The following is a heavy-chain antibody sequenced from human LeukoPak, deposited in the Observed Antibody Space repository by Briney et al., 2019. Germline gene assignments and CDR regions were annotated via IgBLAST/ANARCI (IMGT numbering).Heavy chain of an antibody. CDR1: GYSFTTYW. V-gene: IGHV5-51*01. Sequence: HGESLKISCKGSGYSFTTYWIGWVRQMPGKGLEWMGIIYPGDSDTRYSPSFLGQVTISADKSLSTAYLQWSNLKASDTAMYYCARGRRGIMSSRPNWLDPWGQGTLVTVSS. J-gene: IGHJ5*02. D-gene: IGHD3-10*01. CDR2: IYPGDSDT. CDR3: ARGRRGIMSSRPNWLDP.